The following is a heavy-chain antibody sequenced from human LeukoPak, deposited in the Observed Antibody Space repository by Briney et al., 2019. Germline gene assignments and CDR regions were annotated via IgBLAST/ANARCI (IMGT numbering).Heavy chain of an antibody. V-gene: IGHV3-74*01. D-gene: IGHD6-19*01. CDR2: IRSDGSDT. CDR1: GFTFSSYW. CDR3: ARGASVVPGIDNAFDI. J-gene: IGHJ3*02. Sequence: PGGSLRLSCAASGFTFSSYWMHWVRQAPGKGLVWVSRIRSDGSDTRYAESVKGRFTISRDNAKKSLYLQMNSLRADDTALYYCARGASVVPGIDNAFDIWGQGTMVTVSS.